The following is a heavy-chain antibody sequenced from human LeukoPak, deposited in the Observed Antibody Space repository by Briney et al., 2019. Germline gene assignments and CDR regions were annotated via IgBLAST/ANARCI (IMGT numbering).Heavy chain of an antibody. CDR2: IKRDGSEK. CDR1: GFTFSDHS. Sequence: GGSLRLSCVASGFTFSDHSMMWVRQAPGKGLEWVANIKRDGSEKNYVDSVRGRFTVSRDNRENSLYLHLNSLEVEDTAVYYCARGSVVDESGSYYRWFDLWGQGSLVTVS. CDR3: ARGSVVDESGSYYRWFDL. V-gene: IGHV3-7*01. D-gene: IGHD3-10*01. J-gene: IGHJ5*01.